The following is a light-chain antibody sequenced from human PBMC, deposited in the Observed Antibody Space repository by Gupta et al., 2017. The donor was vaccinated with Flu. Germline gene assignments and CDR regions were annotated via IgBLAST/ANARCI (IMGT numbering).Light chain of an antibody. V-gene: IGKV1-9*01. Sequence: IQLTQSPSFLSASVGDRVIITCRASQGIDSHLVWYQKKPGKAPKVLIYATSTLQSGVPSRFSVSGSGTEFTLTISSLQPEDFATYYCQQVKTYPLTFGGGTKVEIK. J-gene: IGKJ4*01. CDR2: ATS. CDR1: QGIDSH. CDR3: QQVKTYPLT.